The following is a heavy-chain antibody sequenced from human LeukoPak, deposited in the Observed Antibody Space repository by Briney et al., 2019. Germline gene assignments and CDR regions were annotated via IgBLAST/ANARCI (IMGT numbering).Heavy chain of an antibody. CDR2: IYYSGST. J-gene: IGHJ6*03. D-gene: IGHD2-15*01. CDR1: GGSISSYY. Sequence: SETLSLTCTVSGGSISSYYWSWIRQPPGKGLEWIGYIYYSGSTNYNPSLKSRVTISVDTSKNQFSLKLSSVTAADTAVCYCARPQRYCSGGSCPPYYMDVWGKGTTVTVSS. V-gene: IGHV4-59*01. CDR3: ARPQRYCSGGSCPPYYMDV.